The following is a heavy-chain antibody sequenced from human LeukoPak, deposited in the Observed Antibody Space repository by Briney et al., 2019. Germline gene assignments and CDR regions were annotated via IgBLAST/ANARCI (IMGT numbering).Heavy chain of an antibody. CDR1: GYTFTNYA. CDR3: ARLVVPAEGTEDYYYYMDV. Sequence: GASVNVSCKASGYTFTNYAMNWVRQAPGQGLEWMGGIIPIFGTANYAQKFQGRVTITTDESTSTAYMELSSLRSEDTAVYYCARLVVPAEGTEDYYYYMDVWGKGTTVTVSS. V-gene: IGHV1-69*05. D-gene: IGHD2-2*01. CDR2: IIPIFGTA. J-gene: IGHJ6*03.